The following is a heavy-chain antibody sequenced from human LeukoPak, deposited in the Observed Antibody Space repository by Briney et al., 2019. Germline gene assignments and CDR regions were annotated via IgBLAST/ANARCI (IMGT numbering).Heavy chain of an antibody. CDR1: GFSFGDHG. V-gene: IGHV3-69-1*01. J-gene: IGHJ4*02. CDR3: ATHPSITMVRGVIIGAD. D-gene: IGHD3-10*01. CDR2: ISSSSYI. Sequence: PGGSLRLSCEASGFSFGDHGMAWVRQAPGKGLEWVSSISSSSYIYYADSVKGRFTISRDNAKNSLYLQMNSLRAEDTAVYYCATHPSITMVRGVIIGADWGQGTLVTVSS.